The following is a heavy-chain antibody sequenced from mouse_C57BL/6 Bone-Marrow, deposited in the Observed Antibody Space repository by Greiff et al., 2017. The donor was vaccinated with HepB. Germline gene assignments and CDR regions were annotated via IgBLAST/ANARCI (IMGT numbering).Heavy chain of an antibody. CDR1: GYTFTSYT. V-gene: IGHV1-4*01. CDR2: INPSSGYT. Sequence: QVQLKQSGAELARPGASVKMSCKASGYTFTSYTMHWVKQRPGQGLEWIGYINPSSGYTKYNQKFKDKATLTADKSSSTAYMQLSSLTSEDSAVYYCARPFITTVVAFDYWGQGTTLTVSS. J-gene: IGHJ2*01. D-gene: IGHD1-1*01. CDR3: ARPFITTVVAFDY.